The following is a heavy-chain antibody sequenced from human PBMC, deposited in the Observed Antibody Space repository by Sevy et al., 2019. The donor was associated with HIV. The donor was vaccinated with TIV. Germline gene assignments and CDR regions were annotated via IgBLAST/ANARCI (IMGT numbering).Heavy chain of an antibody. D-gene: IGHD1-7*01. V-gene: IGHV4-39*01. CDR1: GGSISSSSYY. Sequence: SETLSLTCTVSGGSISSSSYYWGWIRQPQGKGLEWIGSIYYSGSTYYNPSLKSRVTISVDTSKNQFSLKLSSVTAADTAVYYCASHRSGTRLADAFDIWGQWTMVTVSS. CDR2: IYYSGST. J-gene: IGHJ3*02. CDR3: ASHRSGTRLADAFDI.